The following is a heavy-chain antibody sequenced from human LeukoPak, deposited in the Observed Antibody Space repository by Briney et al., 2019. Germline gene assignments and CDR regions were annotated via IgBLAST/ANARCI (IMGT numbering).Heavy chain of an antibody. CDR2: TYYRSKWYN. Sequence: SQTLSLTCAISGDSVSSNSAAWTWIRQSPSRGLEWLGRTYYRSKWYNDYAVSVKSRITINPDTSKNQFSLQLNSVTPEDTAVYYCAREQWLVPDYFDYWGQGTLVTVSS. V-gene: IGHV6-1*01. CDR1: GDSVSSNSAA. J-gene: IGHJ4*02. CDR3: AREQWLVPDYFDY. D-gene: IGHD6-19*01.